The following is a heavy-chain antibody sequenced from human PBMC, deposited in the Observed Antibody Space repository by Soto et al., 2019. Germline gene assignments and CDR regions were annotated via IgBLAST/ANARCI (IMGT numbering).Heavy chain of an antibody. D-gene: IGHD1-1*01. Sequence: ASVKDSCKDSGYNCSTYAMHGVRQAHGQSLEWMGWLNGGTGQTRYSQKFQDRVIITRDTSASTGYMELSSLTSEDTAVYYCARGKGMEENYFYYGLDIWGQGTTVTVSS. J-gene: IGHJ6*02. CDR1: GYNCSTYA. CDR2: LNGGTGQT. CDR3: ARGKGMEENYFYYGLDI. V-gene: IGHV1-3*01.